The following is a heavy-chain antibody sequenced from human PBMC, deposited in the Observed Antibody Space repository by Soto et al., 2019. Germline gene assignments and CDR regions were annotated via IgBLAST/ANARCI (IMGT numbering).Heavy chain of an antibody. CDR2: ISGSGGST. J-gene: IGHJ5*02. CDR1: GFTFSSYA. Sequence: LRLSCAASGFTFSSYAMSWVRQAPGRGLEWVSGISGSGGSTYYTDSVKGRFTISRDNSKNTLSLQMNSLRAEDTAIYYCARATATAGTSSWFDPWGQGALVTVSS. CDR3: ARATATAGTSSWFDP. D-gene: IGHD6-13*01. V-gene: IGHV3-23*01.